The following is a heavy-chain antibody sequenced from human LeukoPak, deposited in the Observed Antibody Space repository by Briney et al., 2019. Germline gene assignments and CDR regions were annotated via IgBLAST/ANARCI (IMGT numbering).Heavy chain of an antibody. D-gene: IGHD3-10*01. CDR1: GYTFTSYD. J-gene: IGHJ3*02. CDR3: ARDYYYGSGSYYRPSDDAFDI. Sequence: ASVKVSCKASGYTFTSYDINWVRQATGQGLEWMGWMNPNSGNTGYAQKFQGRVTITRNTSISTAYMELSSLRSGDTAVYYCARDYYYGSGSYYRPSDDAFDIWGQGTMVTVSS. CDR2: MNPNSGNT. V-gene: IGHV1-8*03.